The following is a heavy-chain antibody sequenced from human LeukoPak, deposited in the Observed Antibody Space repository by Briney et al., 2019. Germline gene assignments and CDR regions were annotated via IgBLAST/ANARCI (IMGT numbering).Heavy chain of an antibody. CDR3: ARDFARGTYTGEVDY. D-gene: IGHD1-26*01. CDR1: GYTFNNYG. Sequence: GASVKVSCKASGYTFNNYGISRVRQVPGIGLEWVGWISGYNGDTDYAQKFQGRVTMTTDTSTSTAYMELRSLRSDDTAVYFCARDFARGTYTGEVDYWGQGTLVTVSS. J-gene: IGHJ4*02. V-gene: IGHV1-18*01. CDR2: ISGYNGDT.